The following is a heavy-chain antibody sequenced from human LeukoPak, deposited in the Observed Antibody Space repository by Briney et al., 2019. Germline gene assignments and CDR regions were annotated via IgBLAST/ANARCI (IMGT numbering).Heavy chain of an antibody. CDR1: GFTFGSYA. J-gene: IGHJ4*02. CDR3: AKDQVFLYYDSSGYYSLGY. V-gene: IGHV3-23*01. CDR2: ISGSGGST. Sequence: GGSLRLSCAASGFTFGSYAMSWVRQAPGKGLEWVSAISGSGGSTYYADSVKGRFTISRDNSKNTLYLQMNSLRAEDTAVYYCAKDQVFLYYDSSGYYSLGYWGQGTLVTVSS. D-gene: IGHD3-22*01.